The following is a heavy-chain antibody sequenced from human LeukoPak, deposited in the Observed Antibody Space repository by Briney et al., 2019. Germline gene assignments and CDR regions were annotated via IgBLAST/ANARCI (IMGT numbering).Heavy chain of an antibody. CDR1: GFTFSSYA. J-gene: IGHJ4*02. CDR2: ISSSADRT. V-gene: IGHV3-23*01. D-gene: IGHD4-23*01. Sequence: PGGSLRLSCEASGFTFSSYAMSWVRQAPGKGLAWVSVISSSADRTYYADSVKGRFTISRDNSKNTLYLQMNSLRAEDTAVYYCAKPLVKYTYGGNFHYWGQGILVTVSS. CDR3: AKPLVKYTYGGNFHY.